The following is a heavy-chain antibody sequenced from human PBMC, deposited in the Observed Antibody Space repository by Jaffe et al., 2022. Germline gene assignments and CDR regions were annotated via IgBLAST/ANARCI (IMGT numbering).Heavy chain of an antibody. CDR1: GFIFSNYA. D-gene: IGHD1-1*01. J-gene: IGHJ4*02. CDR2: ISANDVRT. CDR3: AKKALGTSPGNFFDY. V-gene: IGHV3-23*01. Sequence: QLLESGGGLVQPGGSLRLSCAASGFIFSNYAMNWVRQAPGRGLEWVSAISANDVRTYYADSVKGRFTISRDNSKNTLYLQMNSLGTEDTAVYYCAKKALGTSPGNFFDYWGQGTLVTVSS.